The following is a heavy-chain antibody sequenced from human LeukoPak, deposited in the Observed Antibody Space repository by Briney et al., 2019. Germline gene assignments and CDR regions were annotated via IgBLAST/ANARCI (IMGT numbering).Heavy chain of an antibody. CDR1: GGSITSSSYY. J-gene: IGHJ4*02. CDR2: VYYSGST. V-gene: IGHV4-39*01. D-gene: IGHD3/OR15-3a*01. CDR3: ARQTGSGLFILP. Sequence: SETLSLTCTVSGGSITSSSYYWGWIRQPPGKGLEWIGSVYYSGSTYYNASLKSQVSISIDTSKNQFSLRLTSVTAADTAVYYCARQTGSGLFILPGGQGTLVTVSS.